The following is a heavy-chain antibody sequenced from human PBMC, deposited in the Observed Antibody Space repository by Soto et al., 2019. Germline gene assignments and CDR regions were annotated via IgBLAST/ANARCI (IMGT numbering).Heavy chain of an antibody. V-gene: IGHV1-2*02. CDR3: GRGRSGELVVFY. J-gene: IGHJ4*02. Sequence: ASVKVSCKASGYIFTGYYIRWLRQAPGQGREWMGEISPNTGGTKYAQKFQGRVTMTRDTSITTVYMELSNLSPDDTAMYYCGRGRSGELVVFYWGQGTPVTVSS. CDR2: ISPNTGGT. CDR1: GYIFTGYY. D-gene: IGHD3-16*02.